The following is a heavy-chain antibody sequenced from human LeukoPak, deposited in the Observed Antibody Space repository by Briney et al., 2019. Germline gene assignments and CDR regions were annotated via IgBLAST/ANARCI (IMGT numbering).Heavy chain of an antibody. CDR1: GFTFSDYT. D-gene: IGHD2-15*01. V-gene: IGHV3-64*02. CDR2: ITANARSK. J-gene: IGHJ6*03. CDR3: AREGRKSRGVDIVRKKETGYYYYMDV. Sequence: GGSLRLSCAGSGFTFSDYTMHWVRQGPGKGLEYVSAITANARSKYHADSVRGRFTISRDNSKDTLYLQMGSLRPEDTDVYYCAREGRKSRGVDIVRKKETGYYYYMDVWGKGTTVTVSS.